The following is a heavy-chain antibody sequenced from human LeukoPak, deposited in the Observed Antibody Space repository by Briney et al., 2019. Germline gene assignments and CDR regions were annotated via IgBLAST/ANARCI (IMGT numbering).Heavy chain of an antibody. D-gene: IGHD1-1*01. CDR2: ISYDGSNK. V-gene: IGHV3-30*04. Sequence: GGSLRLSCAASGFTFSSYAMHWVRQAPGKGLEWVAVISYDGSNKYYADSVKGRFTISRDNAKNSLYLQMNSLRAEDTAVYYCADWNDGGYFDYWGQGTLVTVSS. J-gene: IGHJ4*02. CDR1: GFTFSSYA. CDR3: ADWNDGGYFDY.